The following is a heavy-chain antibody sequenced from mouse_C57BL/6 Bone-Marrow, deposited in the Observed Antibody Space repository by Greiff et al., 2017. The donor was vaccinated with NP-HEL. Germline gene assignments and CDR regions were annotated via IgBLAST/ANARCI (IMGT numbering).Heavy chain of an antibody. CDR3: ASGYVLFAY. CDR1: GFTFSDYG. D-gene: IGHD2-14*01. CDR2: ISSGSSTI. Sequence: EVKLMESGGGLVKPGGSLKLSCAASGFTFSDYGMHWVRQAPEKGLEWVAYISSGSSTIYYADTVKGRFTISRDNAKNTLFLQMTSLRSEDTAMYYCASGYVLFAYWGQGTLVTVSA. J-gene: IGHJ3*01. V-gene: IGHV5-17*01.